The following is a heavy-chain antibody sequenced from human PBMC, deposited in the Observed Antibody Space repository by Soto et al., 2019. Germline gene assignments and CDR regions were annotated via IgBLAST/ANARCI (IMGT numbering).Heavy chain of an antibody. V-gene: IGHV1-3*04. Sequence: ASVKVSCKASGYTFTTYFIHLLRQAPGQRLEWMGWINTGNGDTRYSQKLQDRVSLTRDTSATTVFMDLSSLRSEDTAVYYCARGPSSGSFDYWGQGSLVTVSS. D-gene: IGHD3-10*01. CDR1: GYTFTTYF. CDR2: INTGNGDT. J-gene: IGHJ4*02. CDR3: ARGPSSGSFDY.